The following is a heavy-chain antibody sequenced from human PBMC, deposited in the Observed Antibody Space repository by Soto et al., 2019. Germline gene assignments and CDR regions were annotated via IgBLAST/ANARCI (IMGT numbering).Heavy chain of an antibody. CDR3: ASGGNWFDP. CDR1: GSSISNYY. D-gene: IGHD3-16*01. Sequence: SETLSLTCNVSGSSISNYYWTWVRQSPEKGLEWIGYMYYNGNINYNPSLKSRVTISIDTSRNQFSLTLKSVTAADTAVYYCASGGNWFDPWGQGVLVTVSS. V-gene: IGHV4-59*01. J-gene: IGHJ5*02. CDR2: MYYNGNI.